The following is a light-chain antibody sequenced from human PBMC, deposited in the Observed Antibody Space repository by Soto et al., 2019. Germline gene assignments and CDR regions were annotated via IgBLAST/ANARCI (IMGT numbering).Light chain of an antibody. CDR2: DVS. CDR1: SSDVGGYNY. CDR3: SSYTSSSTPLYV. J-gene: IGLJ1*01. Sequence: QSVLTQPASVSGSPGQSITISCTGTSSDVGGYNYVSWYQQHPGKAPKLMIYDVSNRPSGVSNRFSRSKSGNTASLTISGLQAEDEADYYCSSYTSSSTPLYVFGTGTKLTVL. V-gene: IGLV2-14*01.